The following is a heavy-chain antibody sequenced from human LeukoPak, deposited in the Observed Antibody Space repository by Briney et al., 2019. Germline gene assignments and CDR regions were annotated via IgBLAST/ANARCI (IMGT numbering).Heavy chain of an antibody. D-gene: IGHD6-13*01. CDR1: GYTFTGYY. CDR3: ARAGVAAPLHNYYYYMDV. V-gene: IGHV1-2*02. Sequence: ASVKVSCKASGYTFTGYYMHWVRQAPGQGLEWMGWINPNSGGTNYAQKFQGRVTMTRDTSISTAYMELSRLRSDDTAVYYCARAGVAAPLHNYYYYMDVWGKGTTVTAPS. CDR2: INPNSGGT. J-gene: IGHJ6*03.